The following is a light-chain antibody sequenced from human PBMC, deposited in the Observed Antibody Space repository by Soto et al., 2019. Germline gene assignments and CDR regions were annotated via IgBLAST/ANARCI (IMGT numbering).Light chain of an antibody. V-gene: IGKV3-20*01. Sequence: EVVLTQSPGTLSLSPGERATLSCRASQSVSSRSLAWYQQKPGQAPRLLIYAASRRATGIPDRFSGSGSGTDFTLTISRLEPEDFAVFYCQQSGGSPPRITFGQGTRLEI. J-gene: IGKJ5*01. CDR3: QQSGGSPPRIT. CDR1: QSVSSRS. CDR2: AAS.